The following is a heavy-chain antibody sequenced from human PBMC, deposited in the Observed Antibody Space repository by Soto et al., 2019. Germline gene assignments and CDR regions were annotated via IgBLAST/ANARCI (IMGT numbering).Heavy chain of an antibody. D-gene: IGHD2-15*01. CDR1: GGSFSGYY. J-gene: IGHJ5*02. Sequence: SETLSLTCAVYGGSFSGYYWSWIRQPPGKGLEWIGEINHSGSTNYNPSPKSRVTISVDTSKNQFSLKLSSVTAADTAVYYCASHGVVTGHTMWFDPWGQGTLVTVSS. CDR3: ASHGVVTGHTMWFDP. CDR2: INHSGST. V-gene: IGHV4-34*01.